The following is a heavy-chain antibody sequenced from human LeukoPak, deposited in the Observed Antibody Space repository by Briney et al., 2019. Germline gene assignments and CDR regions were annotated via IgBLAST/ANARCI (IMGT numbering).Heavy chain of an antibody. CDR3: ARRRSYYDSSGYPTDAFDI. J-gene: IGHJ3*02. Sequence: SETLSLTCTVSGGSISSYYWSWIRQPPGKGLEWIGYIYYSGSTNCNPSLKSRVTISVDTSKNQFSLKLSSVTAADTAVYYCARRRSYYDSSGYPTDAFDIWGQGTMVTVFS. CDR1: GGSISSYY. CDR2: IYYSGST. D-gene: IGHD3-22*01. V-gene: IGHV4-59*08.